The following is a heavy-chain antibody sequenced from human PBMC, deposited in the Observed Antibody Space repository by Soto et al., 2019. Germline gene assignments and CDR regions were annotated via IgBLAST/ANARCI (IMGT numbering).Heavy chain of an antibody. Sequence: ASETLSLTCAVYGGSFSGYYWSWIRQPPGKGLEWIGEINHSGSTNYNPSLKSRVTISVDTSKNQFSLKLSSVTAADTAVYYCARGKNDYVWGSYRSYYYGMDVWGQGTTVTVSS. D-gene: IGHD3-16*02. CDR3: ARGKNDYVWGSYRSYYYGMDV. CDR2: INHSGST. CDR1: GGSFSGYY. V-gene: IGHV4-34*01. J-gene: IGHJ6*02.